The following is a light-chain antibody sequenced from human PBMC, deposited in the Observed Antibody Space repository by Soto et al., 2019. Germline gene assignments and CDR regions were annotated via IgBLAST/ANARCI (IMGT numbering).Light chain of an antibody. CDR3: QQFLSYPIT. CDR2: DAS. Sequence: IQLTQSPASLSASVGERVTITCRASQDIRGALAWYQQSPGEAPQLLIYDASTLESGVPSRFSCSSSGTHFTLTISSLQPEDFATYYCQQFLSYPITFGQGTRLEI. V-gene: IGKV1-13*02. J-gene: IGKJ5*01. CDR1: QDIRGA.